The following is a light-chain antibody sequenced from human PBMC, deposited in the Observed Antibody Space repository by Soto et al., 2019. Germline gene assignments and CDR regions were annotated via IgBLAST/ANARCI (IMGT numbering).Light chain of an antibody. Sequence: QSVLTQPPSVSADPGQKVTITCSGRSSNIGSNWLSWYQQLPGTAPKLLIYENNKRPSGIPDRFSGSKSGTSATLGITGLQTGDEADYYCGTWDSSLSAGVFGPGTKLTAL. V-gene: IGLV1-51*02. CDR2: ENN. CDR3: GTWDSSLSAGV. J-gene: IGLJ1*01. CDR1: SSNIGSNW.